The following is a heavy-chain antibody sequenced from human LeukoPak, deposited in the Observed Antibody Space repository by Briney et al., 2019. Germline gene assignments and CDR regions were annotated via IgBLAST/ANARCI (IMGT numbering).Heavy chain of an antibody. Sequence: PSETLSLTCTVSGGSISSGGYYWSWIRQHPGKGLEWIGYIYYSGSTYYNPSLKSRVTISVDTSKNQFSLKLSSVTAADTAVHYCARDSGGSGSYYGWFDPWGQGTLVTVSS. V-gene: IGHV4-31*03. CDR1: GGSISSGGYY. D-gene: IGHD1-26*01. CDR2: IYYSGST. J-gene: IGHJ5*02. CDR3: ARDSGGSGSYYGWFDP.